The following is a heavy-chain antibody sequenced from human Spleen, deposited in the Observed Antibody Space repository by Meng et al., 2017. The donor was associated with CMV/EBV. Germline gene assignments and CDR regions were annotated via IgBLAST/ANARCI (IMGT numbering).Heavy chain of an antibody. Sequence: GGSLRLSCAASGFTFSDYYMSWIRQAPGKGLEWVANIKQDGSEKYYVDSVKGRFTISRDNAKNSLYLQMNSLRAEDTAVYYCAREGYSYGYGCGWFDPWGQGTLVTVSS. CDR3: AREGYSYGYGCGWFDP. V-gene: IGHV3-7*01. J-gene: IGHJ5*02. D-gene: IGHD5-18*01. CDR2: IKQDGSEK. CDR1: GFTFSDYY.